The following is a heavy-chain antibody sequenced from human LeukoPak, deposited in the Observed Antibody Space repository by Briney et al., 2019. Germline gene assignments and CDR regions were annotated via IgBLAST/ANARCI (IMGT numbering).Heavy chain of an antibody. J-gene: IGHJ4*02. V-gene: IGHV3-30*04. CDR2: ISYDGSNK. Sequence: PGGSLRLSCAASGFSFSRYAMNWVRQAPGKGLDWVALISYDGSNKYYADSVKGRFTISRDNSKNTVYLEMFSLGVEDTAVYYCTTARRWLQFDFEYWGQGTLVTVSS. CDR1: GFSFSRYA. CDR3: TTARRWLQFDFEY. D-gene: IGHD5-24*01.